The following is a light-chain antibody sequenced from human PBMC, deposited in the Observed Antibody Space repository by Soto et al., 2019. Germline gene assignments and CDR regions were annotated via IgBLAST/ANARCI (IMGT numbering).Light chain of an antibody. CDR2: AAS. Sequence: IQLTQSPSSLSASVGDRVTITCRASQDISGYVAWYQQRPGRAPQLLIYAASALQTGVPSRFSGSGSGTDFTLPIPRLQAEDFGTYYLQHPKWGFGQGTTVEI. V-gene: IGKV1-9*01. CDR1: QDISGY. J-gene: IGKJ1*01. CDR3: QHPKWG.